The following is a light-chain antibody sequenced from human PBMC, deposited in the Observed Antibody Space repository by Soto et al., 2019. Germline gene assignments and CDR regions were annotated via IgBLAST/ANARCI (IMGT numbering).Light chain of an antibody. CDR3: HQLHSYPLT. V-gene: IGKV1-9*01. J-gene: IGKJ4*01. Sequence: ELTRSPSSLSVSAGEGATLSCRASQGIGSSLAWYQHKPGQAPKLLIYAASTLQTGVPARFSGSGSGTDFTLTISSVQPEDFATYYCHQLHSYPLTFGGGTKVDIK. CDR1: QGIGSS. CDR2: AAS.